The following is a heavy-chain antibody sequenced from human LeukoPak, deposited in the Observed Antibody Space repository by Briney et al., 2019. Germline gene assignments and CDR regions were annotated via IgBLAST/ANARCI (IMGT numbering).Heavy chain of an antibody. CDR2: IFPGDSET. J-gene: IGHJ4*02. CDR1: GYSFTTHW. CDR3: ATSESQTRFDY. V-gene: IGHV5-51*01. Sequence: GESLKISYQGSGYSFTTHWIGWVRPLPGKGLEWMGLIFPGDSETIYSPSLQGQVTISADKSINTAYLRWSSLKASDTALYYCATSESQTRFDYWGQGTLVTVSS. D-gene: IGHD1/OR15-1a*01.